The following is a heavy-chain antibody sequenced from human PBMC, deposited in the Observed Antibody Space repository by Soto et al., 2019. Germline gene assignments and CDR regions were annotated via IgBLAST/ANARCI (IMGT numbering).Heavy chain of an antibody. CDR1: VYTFTSYD. CDR2: MNPNSGNT. Sequence: XSVKVSCKASVYTFTSYDINWVRQATGQGLEWMGWMNPNSGNTGYAQKFQGRVTMTRNTSISTAYMELSSLRSEDTAVYYCARVYYGSGGPSGGMDVWGQGTTVTVSS. D-gene: IGHD3-10*01. V-gene: IGHV1-8*01. J-gene: IGHJ6*02. CDR3: ARVYYGSGGPSGGMDV.